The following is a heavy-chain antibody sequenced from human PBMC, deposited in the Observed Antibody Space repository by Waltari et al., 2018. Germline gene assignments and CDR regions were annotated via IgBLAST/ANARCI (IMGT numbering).Heavy chain of an antibody. J-gene: IGHJ6*02. CDR3: ARSGDYGTLYYYYGMDV. Sequence: PGQGLEWMGGIIPIFGTANYAQKFQGRVTITTDESTSTAYMELSSLRSEDTAVYYCARSGDYGTLYYYYGMDVWGQGP. CDR2: IIPIFGTA. V-gene: IGHV1-69*05. D-gene: IGHD4-17*01.